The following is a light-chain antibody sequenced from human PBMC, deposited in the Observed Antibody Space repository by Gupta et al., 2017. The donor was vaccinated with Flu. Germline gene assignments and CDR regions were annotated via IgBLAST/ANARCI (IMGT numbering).Light chain of an antibody. Sequence: SSDLTQPPSVSVSPGQTARITCSGDAVPKQYSYWYQQKPGQAPVLVMSKDTERPSGIPERFSGSSSGTTVTLTITGVQAEDEADYYCQSADNSGSYFVFGGGTKLTVL. CDR2: KDT. V-gene: IGLV3-25*02. CDR1: AVPKQY. J-gene: IGLJ3*02. CDR3: QSADNSGSYFV.